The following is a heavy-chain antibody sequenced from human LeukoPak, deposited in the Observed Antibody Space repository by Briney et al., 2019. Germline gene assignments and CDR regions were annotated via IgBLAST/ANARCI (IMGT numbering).Heavy chain of an antibody. CDR2: IYHSGST. Sequence: SETLSLTCVVSGYSIRSGYYWGWIRQPPGKGLEWIGSIYHSGSTCYNPSLKSRVTISLDTSKNQFSLKLSSVTAADTAMYYGARQGAFWGAFDIWGQGTMVTVSS. CDR1: GYSIRSGYY. D-gene: IGHD3-16*01. CDR3: ARQGAFWGAFDI. V-gene: IGHV4-38-2*01. J-gene: IGHJ3*02.